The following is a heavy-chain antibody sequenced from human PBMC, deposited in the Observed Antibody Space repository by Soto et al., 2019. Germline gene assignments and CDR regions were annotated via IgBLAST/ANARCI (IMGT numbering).Heavy chain of an antibody. J-gene: IGHJ6*02. Sequence: GGSLRLSCAASGFTFSSYSMNWVRQAPGKGLEWVSSISSSSSYIYYADSVKGRFTISRDNAKNSLYLQMNSLRAEDTAVYYCARDWRYYDSSGYYYTDYYYAMDVWGQGTTVTVSS. CDR1: GFTFSSYS. CDR2: ISSSSSYI. D-gene: IGHD3-22*01. CDR3: ARDWRYYDSSGYYYTDYYYAMDV. V-gene: IGHV3-21*01.